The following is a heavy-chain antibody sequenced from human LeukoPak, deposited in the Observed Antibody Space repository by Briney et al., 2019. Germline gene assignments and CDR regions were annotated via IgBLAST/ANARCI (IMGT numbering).Heavy chain of an antibody. J-gene: IGHJ6*02. CDR2: IYYSGST. Sequence: SETLSLTCTVSGGSISSSSYYWGWVRRPPGKGLEWIGSIYYSGSTYYNPSLKSRVTISVDTSKNQFSLKLSSVTAADTAVYYCARGGYCSGGSCYSYYYGMDVWGQGTTVTVSS. V-gene: IGHV4-39*01. CDR1: GGSISSSSYY. CDR3: ARGGYCSGGSCYSYYYGMDV. D-gene: IGHD2-15*01.